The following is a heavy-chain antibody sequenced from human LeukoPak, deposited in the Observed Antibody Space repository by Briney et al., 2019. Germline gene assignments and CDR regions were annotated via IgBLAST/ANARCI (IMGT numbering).Heavy chain of an antibody. Sequence: GGSLRLSCAASGFTFSSYAMSWVRQAPGKELEWVSAISGSGGSTYYADSVKGRFTISRDNSKNTLYLQMNSLRAEDTAVYYCAKSRSRRFLEPYAFDIWGQGTMVTVSS. D-gene: IGHD3-3*01. V-gene: IGHV3-23*01. J-gene: IGHJ3*02. CDR1: GFTFSSYA. CDR3: AKSRSRRFLEPYAFDI. CDR2: ISGSGGST.